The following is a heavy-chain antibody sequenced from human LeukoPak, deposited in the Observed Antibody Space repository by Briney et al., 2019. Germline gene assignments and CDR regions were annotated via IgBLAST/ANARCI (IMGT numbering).Heavy chain of an antibody. Sequence: SETLSLTCSVSSGSISSYYRSWIRQPQGKGLDWLGYVYFSGSTNYNPSLKSRVTMSVDTSTNQFSLKLGSVTAADTAVYYCARVGLTIPCAAGCFANYFDYWGQGRLVTVSS. D-gene: IGHD2-15*01. CDR1: SGSISSYY. CDR3: ARVGLTIPCAAGCFANYFDY. J-gene: IGHJ4*02. V-gene: IGHV4-59*01. CDR2: VYFSGST.